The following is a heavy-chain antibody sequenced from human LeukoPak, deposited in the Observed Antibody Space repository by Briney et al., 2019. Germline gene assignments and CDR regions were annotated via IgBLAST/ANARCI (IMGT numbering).Heavy chain of an antibody. CDR3: ARHEWQQLVKFDY. CDR1: GFTFSRYS. Sequence: GGSLRLSCAASGFTFSRYSMNWVRQAPGKGLEWVSYISDNSYTIYYADSVKGRFTISRDNAKNSLFLQMNSLRAEDTAVYYCARHEWQQLVKFDYWGQGALVTVPS. J-gene: IGHJ4*02. CDR2: ISDNSYTI. D-gene: IGHD6-13*01. V-gene: IGHV3-48*01.